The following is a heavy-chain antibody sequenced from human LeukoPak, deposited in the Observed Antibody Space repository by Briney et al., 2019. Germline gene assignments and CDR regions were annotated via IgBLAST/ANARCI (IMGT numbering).Heavy chain of an antibody. CDR2: IYYSGST. Sequence: PSETLSLTCTVSGDSITSSSYYWGWIRQPPGKGLEWIGSIYYSGSTYYNPSLKSRVTISVDTSKNQFSLKLSSVTAADTAVYYCANSYNFDYWGQGTLVTVSS. V-gene: IGHV4-39*01. D-gene: IGHD5-24*01. CDR3: ANSYNFDY. CDR1: GDSITSSSYY. J-gene: IGHJ4*02.